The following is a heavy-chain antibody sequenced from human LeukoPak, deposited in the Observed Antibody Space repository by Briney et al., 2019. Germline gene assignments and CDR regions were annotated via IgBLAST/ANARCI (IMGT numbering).Heavy chain of an antibody. CDR2: IYRSGST. Sequence: SSETLSLTCTVTGYSISSGYYWGWIRQPPGKGLEWIGSIYRSGSTYYNPSLKSRVTISVDTSKNQFSLKLSSVTAADTAMYYCARVLVTTSLDYWGQGTLVTVSS. V-gene: IGHV4-38-2*02. J-gene: IGHJ4*02. CDR1: GYSISSGYY. CDR3: ARVLVTTSLDY. D-gene: IGHD4-17*01.